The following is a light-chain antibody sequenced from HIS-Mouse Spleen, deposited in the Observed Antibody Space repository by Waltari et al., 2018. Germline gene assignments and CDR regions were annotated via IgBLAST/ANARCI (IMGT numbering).Light chain of an antibody. Sequence: QSALTQPPSASGSPGQSVTISCTGTRSAVGGYHYVSWYQQHPGKAPKLMIYEVSKRPSGVPDRFSGSKSGNTASLTVSGLQAEDEADYYCSSYAGSNNSLYVFGTGTKVTVL. V-gene: IGLV2-8*01. CDR3: SSYAGSNNSLYV. CDR1: RSAVGGYHY. CDR2: EVS. J-gene: IGLJ1*01.